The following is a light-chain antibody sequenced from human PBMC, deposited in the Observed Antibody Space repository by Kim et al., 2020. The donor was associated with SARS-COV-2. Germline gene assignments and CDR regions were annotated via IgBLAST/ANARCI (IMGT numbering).Light chain of an antibody. CDR1: QDISNY. V-gene: IGKV1-33*01. CDR2: DAS. Sequence: DIQMTQSPSSLSASVGDRITITCQASQDISNYLSWFQQKPGKAPDLLIYDASNLETGVPSRFSASGSGTHFTFTISSLQPEDIATYFCHQYDLLPYTFGQGTKLDI. J-gene: IGKJ2*01. CDR3: HQYDLLPYT.